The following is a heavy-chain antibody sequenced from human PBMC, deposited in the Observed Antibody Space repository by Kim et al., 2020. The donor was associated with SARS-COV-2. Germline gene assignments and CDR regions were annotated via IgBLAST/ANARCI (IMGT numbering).Heavy chain of an antibody. CDR1: GFTFSSYA. J-gene: IGHJ4*02. CDR3: ARVHIVGGRFDY. D-gene: IGHD2-21*01. CDR2: ISYDGSNK. V-gene: IGHV3-30*04. Sequence: GGSLRLSCAASGFTFSSYAMHWVRQAPGKGLEWVAVISYDGSNKYYADSVKGRFTISRDNSKNTLYLQMNSLRAEDTAVYYCARVHIVGGRFDYWGQGTLVTVSS.